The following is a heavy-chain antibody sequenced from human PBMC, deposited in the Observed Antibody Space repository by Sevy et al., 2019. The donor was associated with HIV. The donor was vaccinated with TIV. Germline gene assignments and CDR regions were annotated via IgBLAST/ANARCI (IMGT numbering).Heavy chain of an antibody. Sequence: GGSLRLSCAASGFTFSSYAMHWVRQAPGKGLERVAVISYDGSNKYYADSVKGRFTISRDNSKNTLYLQMNSLRAEDTAVYYCARWGYYDSSGYSTASHWGQGTLVTVSS. J-gene: IGHJ4*02. V-gene: IGHV3-30*01. CDR3: ARWGYYDSSGYSTASH. D-gene: IGHD3-22*01. CDR2: ISYDGSNK. CDR1: GFTFSSYA.